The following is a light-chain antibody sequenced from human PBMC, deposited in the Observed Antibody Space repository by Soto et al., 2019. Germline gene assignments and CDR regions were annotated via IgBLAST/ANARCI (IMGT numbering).Light chain of an antibody. CDR1: QSVSSNY. J-gene: IGKJ2*01. CDR3: QQYGSSPYT. CDR2: GAS. Sequence: EIVLTQSPGTLSLSPGERATLSCRASQSVSSNYLAWYQQKTGQAPRLLIYGASSRATGIPVRFSGSGSGTDFTLTISRLEPEDFAMYYCQQYGSSPYTFGQGTKLEIK. V-gene: IGKV3-20*01.